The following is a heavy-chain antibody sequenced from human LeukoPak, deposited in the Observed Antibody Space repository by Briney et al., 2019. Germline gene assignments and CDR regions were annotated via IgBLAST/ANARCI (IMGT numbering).Heavy chain of an antibody. CDR1: GGTFSSYA. CDR3: ARDPRNYYGSGSYYRDPDYFDY. V-gene: IGHV1-69*05. CDR2: IIPIFGTA. D-gene: IGHD3-10*01. Sequence: GASVKPSCKASGGTFSSYAISWVRQPPGQGLEWVGGIIPIFGTANYAQKFQGRVTITTDESTSTAYMELSSLRSEDTAVYYCARDPRNYYGSGSYYRDPDYFDYWGQGTLVTVSS. J-gene: IGHJ4*02.